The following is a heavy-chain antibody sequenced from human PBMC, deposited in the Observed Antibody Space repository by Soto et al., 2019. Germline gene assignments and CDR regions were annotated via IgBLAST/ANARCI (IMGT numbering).Heavy chain of an antibody. J-gene: IGHJ4*02. V-gene: IGHV4-59*01. CDR1: GASISCNY. Sequence: SETLSLTCNVSGASISCNYWSWIRQPPGKGLEWIGYIYYSGATNYNPSLESRVTISVDTPKSQFSLKLTSVTPADTAVYYCAKAGSYSGSSARVDYWGQGILVTVSS. D-gene: IGHD1-26*01. CDR2: IYYSGAT. CDR3: AKAGSYSGSSARVDY.